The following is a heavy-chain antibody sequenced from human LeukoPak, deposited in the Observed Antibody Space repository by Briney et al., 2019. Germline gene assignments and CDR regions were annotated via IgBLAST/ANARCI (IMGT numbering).Heavy chain of an antibody. CDR1: GGSFGIYY. Sequence: SETLSLTCAVSGGSFGIYYWTWIRQPPGKGLEWIGSIYHSGGTYYNPSLKSRVTISVDTSKNQFSLKLSSVTAADTAVYYCARDFPSGSGYYYYYMDVWGKGTTVTVSS. D-gene: IGHD1-26*01. CDR2: IYHSGGT. J-gene: IGHJ6*03. V-gene: IGHV4-38-2*02. CDR3: ARDFPSGSGYYYYYMDV.